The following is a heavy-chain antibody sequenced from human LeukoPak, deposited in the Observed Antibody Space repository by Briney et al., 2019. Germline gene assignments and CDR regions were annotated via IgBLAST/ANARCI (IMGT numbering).Heavy chain of an antibody. D-gene: IGHD5-18*01. J-gene: IGHJ4*02. CDR2: IKSDGSSS. CDR3: EKQLDLVGYSSFEY. Sequence: PGGSLRLSCAASGFTFSSYFWMRWVRQAPGKGLVWVSRIKSDGSSSTYADSLKGRFTISRDVDKNSLYLQMNTLTAEATPVYYCEKQLDLVGYSSFEYWGQGTLVTVSS. V-gene: IGHV3-74*01. CDR1: GFTFSSYFW.